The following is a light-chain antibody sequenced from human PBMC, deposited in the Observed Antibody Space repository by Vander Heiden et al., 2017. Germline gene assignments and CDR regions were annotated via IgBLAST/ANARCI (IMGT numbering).Light chain of an antibody. V-gene: IGKV3-20*01. CDR2: GAS. J-gene: IGKJ3*01. Sequence: EIVLTQSPGTLSLSPGERATLSCRASQSVSSSYLTWYQQKPGQAPRLLIYGASSRATAIPDRFSGSGSGTDFTLTISRLEPEDFAVYYCQHYGSSTLFTFGPGTKVDIK. CDR1: QSVSSSY. CDR3: QHYGSSTLFT.